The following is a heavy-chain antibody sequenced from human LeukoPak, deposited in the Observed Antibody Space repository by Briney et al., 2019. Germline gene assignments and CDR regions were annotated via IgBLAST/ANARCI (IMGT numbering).Heavy chain of an antibody. CDR1: GYTFTGYY. D-gene: IGHD3-10*01. V-gene: IGHV1-2*02. CDR3: ARAPITMVRGVIRSWFDP. Sequence: GASVKVSCKASGYTFTGYYMHWVRQAPGQGLEWMGWINPNSGGTNYAQKFQGRVTMTRDTSISTAYMELSRLRSDDTAVYYCARAPITMVRGVIRSWFDPWGQGTLVTVSS. J-gene: IGHJ5*02. CDR2: INPNSGGT.